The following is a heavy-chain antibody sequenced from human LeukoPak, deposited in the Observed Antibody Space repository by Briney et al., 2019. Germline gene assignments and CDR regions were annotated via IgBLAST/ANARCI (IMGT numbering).Heavy chain of an antibody. V-gene: IGHV3-23*01. J-gene: IGHJ6*03. D-gene: IGHD5-12*01. CDR2: ISGSGGST. Sequence: GGSLRLSCAASGFTFSSYAMSWVRQAPGKGLEWVSAISGSGGSTYYADSVKGRFTISRDNFKNTLYLQMNSLRAEDTAVYYCAKTRRLRSPGYYMDVWGKGTTVTVSS. CDR3: AKTRRLRSPGYYMDV. CDR1: GFTFSSYA.